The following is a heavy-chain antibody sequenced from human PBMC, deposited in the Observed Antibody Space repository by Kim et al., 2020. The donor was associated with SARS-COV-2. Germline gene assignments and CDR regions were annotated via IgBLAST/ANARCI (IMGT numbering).Heavy chain of an antibody. D-gene: IGHD2-2*01. J-gene: IGHJ4*02. V-gene: IGHV4-59*13. CDR2: IYYSGST. CDR1: GGSISSYY. Sequence: SETLSLTCTVSGGSISSYYWSWIRQPPGKGLEWIGYIYYSGSTNYNPSLKSRVTISVDTSKNQFSLKLSSVTAADTAVYYCARYLLQLPTEYFDYWGQGTLVTVSS. CDR3: ARYLLQLPTEYFDY.